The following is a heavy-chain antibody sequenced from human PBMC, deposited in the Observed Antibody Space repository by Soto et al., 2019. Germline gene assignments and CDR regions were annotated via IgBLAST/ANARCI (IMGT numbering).Heavy chain of an antibody. CDR1: WGTFGGFA. CDR3: ARGDYYDSSGYYHNWFDP. CDR2: IIPIFGTA. J-gene: IGHJ5*02. Sequence: PPVEYSGKPSWGTFGGFAISGGEQAPDQGLEWMGGIIPIFGTANYAQKFQGRVTITADKSTSTAYMKLSSLRSEDTAVYYCARGDYYDSSGYYHNWFDPWGQGTLVTVSS. V-gene: IGHV1-69*06. D-gene: IGHD3-22*01.